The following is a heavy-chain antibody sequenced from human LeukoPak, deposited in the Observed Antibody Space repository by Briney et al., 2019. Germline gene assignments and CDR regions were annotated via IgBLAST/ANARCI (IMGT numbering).Heavy chain of an antibody. J-gene: IGHJ5*02. D-gene: IGHD5-24*01. CDR3: RRLGSRHGYNRGDL. CDR1: GYSFTTYL. V-gene: IGHV5-51*01. CDR2: ISPGDSDT. Sequence: GESLKTSCKGSGYSFTTYLIGWVRQMPGKGLGWRGIISPGDSDTRYSTSFQGQVTISADKSITPAYLQWSTLKASDTALNYFRRLGSRHGYNRGDLWGERTLVSVSS.